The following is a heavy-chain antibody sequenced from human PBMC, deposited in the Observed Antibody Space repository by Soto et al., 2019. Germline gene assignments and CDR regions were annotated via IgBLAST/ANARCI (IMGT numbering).Heavy chain of an antibody. CDR2: TSYDGNNE. CDR3: AKDKGVFNWATSYFDY. V-gene: IGHV3-30*18. CDR1: GFTFSNYA. Sequence: GGSLRLSCAASGFTFSNYAMHWVRQAPGKGLEWVALTSYDGNNEYYTDSVKGRFTISRDNSKNTLFLQMNSPRPEDTAVYYCAKDKGVFNWATSYFDYWRRGALVTVSS. J-gene: IGHJ4*02. D-gene: IGHD1-1*01.